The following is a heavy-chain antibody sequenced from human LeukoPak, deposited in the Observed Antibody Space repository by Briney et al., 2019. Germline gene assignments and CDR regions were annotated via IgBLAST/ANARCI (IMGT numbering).Heavy chain of an antibody. CDR3: TGYYGSGSAY. CDR1: GFTFSGSA. Sequence: PGGSLRLSCAASGFTFSGSAMHWVRQASGKGLEWVGRIRSKANSYTTAYAASVKGRFTISRDDSKNTAYLQMNSLKTEDTAVYYCTGYYGSGSAYWGQGTLVTVSS. CDR2: IRSKANSYTT. J-gene: IGHJ4*02. V-gene: IGHV3-73*01. D-gene: IGHD3-10*01.